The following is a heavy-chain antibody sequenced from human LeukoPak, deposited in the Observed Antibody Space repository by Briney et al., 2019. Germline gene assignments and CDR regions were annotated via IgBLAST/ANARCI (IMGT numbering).Heavy chain of an antibody. CDR2: ISAYNGNT. V-gene: IGHV1-18*01. CDR3: ARDYKLDSGYDTFDY. J-gene: IGHJ4*02. CDR1: GYTFPTYG. Sequence: GASVKVSCKASGYTFPTYGISWVRQAPGQGLEGMGWISAYNGNTNYAQKLQGRVTMTTDTSTSTVYMELRSLRSDDTAVYYCARDYKLDSGYDTFDYWGQGTLVTVSS. D-gene: IGHD5-12*01.